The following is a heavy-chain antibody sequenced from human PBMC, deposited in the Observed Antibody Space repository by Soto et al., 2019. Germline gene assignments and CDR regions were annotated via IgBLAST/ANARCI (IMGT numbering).Heavy chain of an antibody. CDR2: INHSGST. Sequence: QVQLQQWGAGLLKPSETLSLTCAVYGGSFSGYYWSWIRQPPGKGLEWIGEINHSGSTNYNPSLMSRVTKSVDTSKNQFSLKLSSVTAADTAVYYCARAAPRYCSGGSCYSGRDYWDQGTLVTVSS. CDR1: GGSFSGYY. CDR3: ARAAPRYCSGGSCYSGRDY. J-gene: IGHJ4*02. D-gene: IGHD2-15*01. V-gene: IGHV4-34*01.